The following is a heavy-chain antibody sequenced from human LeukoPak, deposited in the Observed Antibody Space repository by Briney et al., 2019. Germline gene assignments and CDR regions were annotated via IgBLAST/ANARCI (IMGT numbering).Heavy chain of an antibody. J-gene: IGHJ3*02. CDR1: GGSFSGYY. D-gene: IGHD6-19*01. V-gene: IGHV4-34*11. CDR2: IYYSGST. CDR3: AREGWQWLVHAFDI. Sequence: PSETLSLTCAVYGGSFSGYYWGCIRQPPGKGLEWIGFIYYSGSTYYNPSLKSRVAISVDTSKNQFSLKLSSVTAADTAVYYCAREGWQWLVHAFDIWGQGTMVTVSS.